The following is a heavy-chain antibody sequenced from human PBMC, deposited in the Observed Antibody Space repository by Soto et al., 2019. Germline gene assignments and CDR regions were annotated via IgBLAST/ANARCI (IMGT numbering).Heavy chain of an antibody. CDR1: GFIFSTYA. V-gene: IGHV3-23*01. CDR2: ISGSGTTA. CDR3: AKTTDGWFSAFEI. D-gene: IGHD6-19*01. J-gene: IGHJ3*02. Sequence: EVQLLESGGGLVQPGGSLRLSGAASGFIFSTYAWSWVGQAPGKGLEWVSAISGSGTTAYYADSVKGRFTFSRDNSKKTMYLQMNSLRAEDTAVYYCAKTTDGWFSAFEIWGQGTMVTVSS.